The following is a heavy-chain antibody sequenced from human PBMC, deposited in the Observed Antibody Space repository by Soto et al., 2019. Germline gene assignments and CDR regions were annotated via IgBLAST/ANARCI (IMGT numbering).Heavy chain of an antibody. CDR3: AGTTSHQWYYMDV. D-gene: IGHD1-7*01. CDR2: TYYRSRWYN. J-gene: IGHJ6*03. Sequence: PPQTLSLTCAMSGDSVSSNSAACNWIRLSPSRGLEWLARTYYRSRWYNDYAVSVRSRITVNPDTSKNQFSLQLTSVTPEDTAVYYCAGTTSHQWYYMDVWGKGTTVTVS. V-gene: IGHV6-1*01. CDR1: GDSVSSNSAA.